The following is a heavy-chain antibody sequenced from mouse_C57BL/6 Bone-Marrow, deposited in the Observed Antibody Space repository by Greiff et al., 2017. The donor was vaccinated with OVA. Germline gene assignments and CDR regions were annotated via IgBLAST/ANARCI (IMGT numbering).Heavy chain of an antibody. J-gene: IGHJ2*01. Sequence: EVQLQESGAELVRPGASVKLSCTASGFNIKDDYMHWVKQRPEQGLEWIGWIDPENGDTEYASKFQGKATITADTSSNTAYLQLSSLTSEDTAVYFCTFCFFDYWGQGTTLTVSS. CDR2: IDPENGDT. CDR3: TFCFFDY. V-gene: IGHV14-4*01. D-gene: IGHD6-1*01. CDR1: GFNIKDDY.